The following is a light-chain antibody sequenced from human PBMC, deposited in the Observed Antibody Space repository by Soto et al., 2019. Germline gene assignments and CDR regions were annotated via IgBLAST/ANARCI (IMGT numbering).Light chain of an antibody. CDR1: QSISSL. CDR2: DAS. Sequence: DIQMTQSPSTLSASVGDRVTIACRASQSISSLLAWYQQKPGKAPKLLIYDASSLESGVPSRFSGSGSGTEFTLTISGLQPDDFASYYCQQYNSFSPYSFGQGTKVDIK. J-gene: IGKJ2*03. V-gene: IGKV1-5*01. CDR3: QQYNSFSPYS.